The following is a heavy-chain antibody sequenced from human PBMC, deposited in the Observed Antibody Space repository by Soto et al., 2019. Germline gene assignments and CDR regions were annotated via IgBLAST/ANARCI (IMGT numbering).Heavy chain of an antibody. CDR1: GGSISSSSYY. D-gene: IGHD3-3*01. CDR2: IYYSGST. Sequence: PSETLSLTCTVSGGSISSSSYYWGWIRQPPGKGLEWIGSIYYSGSTYYNPSLKSRVTISVDTSKNQFSLKLSSVTAADTAVYYCARLGGYYSGYWGQGTLVTVS. CDR3: ARLGGYYSGY. J-gene: IGHJ4*02. V-gene: IGHV4-39*01.